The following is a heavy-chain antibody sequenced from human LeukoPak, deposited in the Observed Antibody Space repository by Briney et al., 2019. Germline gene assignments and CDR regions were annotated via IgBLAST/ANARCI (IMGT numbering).Heavy chain of an antibody. V-gene: IGHV3-23*01. CDR2: ISSSSGST. D-gene: IGHD4-17*01. Sequence: GGSLRLSCAASGFTFSNYAMSWVRQAPGKGLEWVSAISSSSGSTFYADSVKGRFTISRDNSKKTLYLQMNSPRAEDTAVYYCAKAAYGDYTPFDYWGQGTLVTVSS. CDR1: GFTFSNYA. CDR3: AKAAYGDYTPFDY. J-gene: IGHJ4*02.